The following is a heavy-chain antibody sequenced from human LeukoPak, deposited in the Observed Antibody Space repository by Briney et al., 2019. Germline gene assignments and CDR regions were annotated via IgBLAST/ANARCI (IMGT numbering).Heavy chain of an antibody. CDR3: ARDFPYCGNGVCYVGGFDL. V-gene: IGHV4-39*07. CDR2: IYYSGST. Sequence: PSETLSLTCTVSGGSISSSSYYWGWIRQPPGKGLEWIGSIYYSGSTYYNPPLKSRVTMSVDTSKNQFSLNLSSLTAADTAVYYCARDFPYCGNGVCYVGGFDLWGQGTLVTVSS. D-gene: IGHD2-8*01. CDR1: GGSISSSSYY. J-gene: IGHJ1*01.